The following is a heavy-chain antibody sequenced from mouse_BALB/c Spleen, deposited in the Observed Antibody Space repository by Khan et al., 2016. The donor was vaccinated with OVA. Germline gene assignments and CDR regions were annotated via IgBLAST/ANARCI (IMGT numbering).Heavy chain of an antibody. CDR3: ARRAYYCDSEGFAY. J-gene: IGHJ3*01. CDR1: GFTFSTYC. CDR2: ISTGGPYT. D-gene: IGHD1-1*01. Sequence: EVQLVESGGGLVEPGGSLKLSCAASGFTFSTYCMSWVRQTPDRRLEWVATISTGGPYTYYPDSVRGRFTISRDNAKNTLYLQMTSLKSEDTAMFYCARRAYYCDSEGFAYWGQGTLVTVSA. V-gene: IGHV5-6*01.